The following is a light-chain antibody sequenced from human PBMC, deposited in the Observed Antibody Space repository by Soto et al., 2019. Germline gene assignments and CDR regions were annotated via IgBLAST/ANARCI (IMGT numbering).Light chain of an antibody. CDR1: QSVSSSY. CDR2: GAS. J-gene: IGKJ1*01. Sequence: IMLMPSPRTRFLYPKERATLSCRASQSVSSSYLAWYQQKPGQAPRLLIYGASSRATGIPDRFSGSGSGTDFTLTISILEPEDFAVYYCQLYCSSSCTFGQGTKVDIK. V-gene: IGKV3-20*01. CDR3: QLYCSSSCT.